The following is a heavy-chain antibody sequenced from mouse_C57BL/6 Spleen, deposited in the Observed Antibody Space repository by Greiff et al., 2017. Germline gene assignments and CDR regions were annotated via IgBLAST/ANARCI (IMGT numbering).Heavy chain of an antibody. V-gene: IGHV5-17*01. CDR1: GFTFSDYG. D-gene: IGHD2-4*01. Sequence: EVMLVESGGGLVKPGGSLKLSCAASGFTFSDYGMHWVRQAPEKGLEWVAYISSGSSTIYYADTVKGRFTISRDNAKNTLFLQMTSLRSEDTAMYYCARYDYDDYYAMDYWGQGTSVTVSS. CDR2: ISSGSSTI. J-gene: IGHJ4*01. CDR3: ARYDYDDYYAMDY.